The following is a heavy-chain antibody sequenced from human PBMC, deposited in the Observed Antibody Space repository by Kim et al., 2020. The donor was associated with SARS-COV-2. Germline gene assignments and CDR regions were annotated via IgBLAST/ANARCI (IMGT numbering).Heavy chain of an antibody. CDR1: GFTFSSYS. Sequence: GGSLRLSCAASGFTFSSYSMNWVRQAPGKGLEWVSYISSSSSTIYYADSVKGRFTISRDNAKNSLYLQMNSLRDEDTAVYYCARDDPLGGSGSYNYYGMDVWGQGTTVTVSS. J-gene: IGHJ6*02. V-gene: IGHV3-48*02. D-gene: IGHD3-10*01. CDR2: ISSSSSTI. CDR3: ARDDPLGGSGSYNYYGMDV.